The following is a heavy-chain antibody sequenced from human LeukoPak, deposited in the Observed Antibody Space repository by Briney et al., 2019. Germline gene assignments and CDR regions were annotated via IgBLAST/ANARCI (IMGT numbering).Heavy chain of an antibody. CDR3: ARAGYYDSSGYYYY. Sequence: SETLSLTCTVSGGSISSYYWSWIRQPPGKGLEWNGYIYYSGSTNYNPSLKSRVTISVDTSKNQFSLKLSSVTAADTAVYYCARAGYYDSSGYYYYWGQGTLVTVSS. J-gene: IGHJ4*02. CDR2: IYYSGST. CDR1: GGSISSYY. D-gene: IGHD3-22*01. V-gene: IGHV4-59*01.